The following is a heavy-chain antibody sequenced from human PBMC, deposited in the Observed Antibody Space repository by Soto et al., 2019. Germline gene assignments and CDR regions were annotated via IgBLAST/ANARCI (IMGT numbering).Heavy chain of an antibody. CDR1: GGSISSYY. Sequence: QVQLQESGPGLVKPSETLSLICTVSGGSISSYYWSWIRQPPGKGLEWIGYIYYSGSTNYNPSLKSRVTISVDTSKNQFSLKLSSVTAADTAVYYCARAYDYGDDYYFDYWGQGTLVTVSS. J-gene: IGHJ4*02. D-gene: IGHD4-17*01. CDR3: ARAYDYGDDYYFDY. CDR2: IYYSGST. V-gene: IGHV4-59*01.